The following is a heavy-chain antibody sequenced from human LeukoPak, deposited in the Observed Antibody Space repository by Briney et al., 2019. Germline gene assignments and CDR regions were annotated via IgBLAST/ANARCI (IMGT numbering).Heavy chain of an antibody. D-gene: IGHD3-10*01. CDR2: ISAYNGNT. J-gene: IGHJ5*02. V-gene: IGHV1-18*01. CDR3: AIQYYYGSGSYYNVLDP. CDR1: GYTFTSYG. Sequence: ASVKVSCKASGYTFTSYGISWVRQAPGQALEWIGWISAYNGNTNYAQKLQGRVTMTTDTSTSTAYMELRSLRSDDTAVYYCAIQYYYGSGSYYNVLDPWGQGTLVTVSS.